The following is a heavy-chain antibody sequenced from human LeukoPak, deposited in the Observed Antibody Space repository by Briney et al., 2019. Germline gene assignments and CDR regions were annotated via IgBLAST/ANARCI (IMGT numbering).Heavy chain of an antibody. CDR3: ARDSVVIPAAIYYGMDV. Sequence: GASVKVSCKASGYTFTSYYMHWVRQAPGQGLEWMGIINPSGGSTSYAQKFQGRVTMTRDTSTSTVYVELSSLRSEDTAVYYCARDSVVIPAAIYYGMDVWGQGTTVTVSS. D-gene: IGHD2-2*01. J-gene: IGHJ6*02. CDR2: INPSGGST. V-gene: IGHV1-46*01. CDR1: GYTFTSYY.